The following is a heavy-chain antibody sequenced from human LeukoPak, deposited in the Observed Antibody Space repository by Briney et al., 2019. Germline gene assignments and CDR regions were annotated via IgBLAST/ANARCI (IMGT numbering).Heavy chain of an antibody. CDR3: ARHAYTWNEYYGSSGEVPGAFDI. CDR1: GFTFSTYA. V-gene: IGHV3-23*01. D-gene: IGHD1-20*01. CDR2: IYYSGGNT. J-gene: IGHJ3*02. Sequence: GGSLRLSCAASGFTFSTYAMSWVRQAPGKGLEWVSTIYYSGGNTYSADSVKGRFTISRDNAKNTLYLQMNSLRAEDTAVYYCARHAYTWNEYYGSSGEVPGAFDIWGQGTMVTVSS.